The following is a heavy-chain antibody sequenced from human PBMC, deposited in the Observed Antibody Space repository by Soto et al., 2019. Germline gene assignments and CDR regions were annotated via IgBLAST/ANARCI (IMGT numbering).Heavy chain of an antibody. J-gene: IGHJ4*02. CDR3: ARMFHCSGGTCPFDY. D-gene: IGHD2-15*01. V-gene: IGHV2-70*04. Sequence: GPALVNRTQTLTLTCTFSGFSLSTSGMRVSWIRQPPGKALEWLARIDWDDDKFYNTSLKTRLTISKDSSKNQVVLTMTNMDPVDTATYYCARMFHCSGGTCPFDYWGQGALVTVSS. CDR1: GFSLSTSGMR. CDR2: IDWDDDK.